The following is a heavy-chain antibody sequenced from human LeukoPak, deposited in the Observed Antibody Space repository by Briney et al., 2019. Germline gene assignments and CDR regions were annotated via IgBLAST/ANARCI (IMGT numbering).Heavy chain of an antibody. V-gene: IGHV3-23*01. D-gene: IGHD3-16*01. CDR3: AKRTSGGSSGYSFDY. Sequence: GGSLRLSCAASGFTFSSYAMSWVRQAPGKGLEWVSGISGSGVSTYYADSVKGRFTISRDNSKTPLYVQMNSLRAEDTAVYYCAKRTSGGSSGYSFDYWGQGTLVTVSS. CDR1: GFTFSSYA. CDR2: ISGSGVST. J-gene: IGHJ4*02.